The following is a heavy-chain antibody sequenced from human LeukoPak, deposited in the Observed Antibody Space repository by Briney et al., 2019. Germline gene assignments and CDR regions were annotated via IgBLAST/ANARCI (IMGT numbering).Heavy chain of an antibody. J-gene: IGHJ6*02. CDR2: ISTNGNGT. CDR3: VKDLRGLRPSGDHGTDV. CDR1: KFTFSAFA. D-gene: IGHD3-16*01. Sequence: GGSLRLSCSASKFTFSAFAIHWVRQAPGKGLEYVSAISTNGNGTYYADSVKGRFTISRDNSKNMLYLQMSSLRPEDTAVYYCVKDLRGLRPSGDHGTDVWGEGTTVTVSS. V-gene: IGHV3-64D*06.